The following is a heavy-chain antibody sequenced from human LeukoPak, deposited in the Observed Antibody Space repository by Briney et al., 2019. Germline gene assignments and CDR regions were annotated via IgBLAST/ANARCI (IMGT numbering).Heavy chain of an antibody. CDR3: ARGGGYGDVVVPAAIPSTENNWFDP. D-gene: IGHD2-2*01. CDR2: INHSGST. CDR1: GGSFSGYY. Sequence: RASETLSLTCAVYGGSFSGYYWSWIRQPPGKGLEWIGEINHSGSTNYNPSLKSRVTISVDTSKNQFSLKLSSVTAADTAVYYCARGGGYGDVVVPAAIPSTENNWFDPWGQGTLVTVSS. V-gene: IGHV4-34*01. J-gene: IGHJ5*02.